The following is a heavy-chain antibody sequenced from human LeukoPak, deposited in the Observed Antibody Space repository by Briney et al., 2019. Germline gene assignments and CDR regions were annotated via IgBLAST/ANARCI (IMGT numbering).Heavy chain of an antibody. J-gene: IGHJ4*02. CDR3: ARVRGPTVVTMYFDY. D-gene: IGHD4-23*01. CDR2: IYSGGNT. V-gene: IGHV3-53*01. CDR1: GFTVSSNY. Sequence: GGSLRLSCAASGFTVSSNYMNWVRQAPGKGLEWVSVIYSGGNTYYADSVKGRFTISRDNAENSLSLQMNSLRDDDTGVYYCARVRGPTVVTMYFDYWGQGTPVTVSS.